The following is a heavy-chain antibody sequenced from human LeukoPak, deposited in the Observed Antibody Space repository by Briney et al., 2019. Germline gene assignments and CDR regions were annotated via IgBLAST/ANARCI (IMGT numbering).Heavy chain of an antibody. CDR2: ISGRGSTT. D-gene: IGHD2-2*02. CDR1: GFTFSDYY. Sequence: GGSLRLSCAASGFTFSDYYMSWIRQAPGKGLAGVSYISGRGSTTYYPDSVKGRFTISRDNAKNSLYLQMNSLRVEDKAVYYCAREEGGDCSRTSCYTSSWGQGTQVTVST. V-gene: IGHV3-11*01. J-gene: IGHJ4*02. CDR3: AREEGGDCSRTSCYTSS.